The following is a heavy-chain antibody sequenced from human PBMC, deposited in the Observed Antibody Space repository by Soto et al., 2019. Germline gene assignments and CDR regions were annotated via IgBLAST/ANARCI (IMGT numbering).Heavy chain of an antibody. CDR1: GGSISSYY. Sequence: SETLSLTCTVSGGSISSYYWSWIRQPPGKGLEWIGYIYYSGSTNYNPSLKSRVTISVDTSKNQFSLKLSSVTAADTAVYYCARRPQSSAALYYYGMDGWGQGTTVTVS. D-gene: IGHD6-25*01. CDR3: ARRPQSSAALYYYGMDG. J-gene: IGHJ6*02. V-gene: IGHV4-59*01. CDR2: IYYSGST.